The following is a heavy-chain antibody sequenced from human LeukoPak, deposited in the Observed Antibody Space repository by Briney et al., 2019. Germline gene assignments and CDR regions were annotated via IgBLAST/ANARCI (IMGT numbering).Heavy chain of an antibody. V-gene: IGHV4-39*01. J-gene: IGHJ4*02. CDR2: IYYSGST. D-gene: IGHD3-16*02. CDR3: ARYAPLSSYDYVWGSYRRFDY. Sequence: PSETLSLTCTVSGGSISSSSYYWGWIRQPPGKGLEWIGSIYYSGSTYYNPSLKSRVTISVDTSKNQFSLKLSSVTVADTAVYYCARYAPLSSYDYVWGSYRRFDYWGQGTLVTVSS. CDR1: GGSISSSSYY.